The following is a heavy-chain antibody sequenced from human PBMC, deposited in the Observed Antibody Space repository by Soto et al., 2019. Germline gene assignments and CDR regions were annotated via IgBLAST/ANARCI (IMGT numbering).Heavy chain of an antibody. CDR1: GYTFTSYY. V-gene: IGHV1-46*01. CDR2: INPSGGST. J-gene: IGHJ4*01. Sequence: QVQLVQSGGEVKKPGASVKVFWKASGYTFTSYYMHWVRQAPGQGLEWMGMINPSGGSTSYAQKFQGRVTMNKDKSTSTVYMELSSLRSEDTAVYYCARNDNSFLDYWGHGTLVTVSS. CDR3: ARNDNSFLDY. D-gene: IGHD1-1*01.